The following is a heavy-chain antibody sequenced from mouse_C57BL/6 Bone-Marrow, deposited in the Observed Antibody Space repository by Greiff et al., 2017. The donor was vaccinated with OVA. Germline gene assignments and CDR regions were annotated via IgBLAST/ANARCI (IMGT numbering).Heavy chain of an antibody. CDR3: ARSGTRAY. V-gene: IGHV1-82*01. J-gene: IGHJ3*01. CDR1: GYAFSSSW. D-gene: IGHD3-1*01. CDR2: IYPGDGDT. Sequence: QVQLQQSGPELVKPGASVKISCKASGYAFSSSWMNWVKQRPGKGLEWIGRIYPGDGDTNYNGKFKGKATLTADKSSSTAYMQLSSLTSEDSAVYFCARSGTRAYWGQGTLVTVSA.